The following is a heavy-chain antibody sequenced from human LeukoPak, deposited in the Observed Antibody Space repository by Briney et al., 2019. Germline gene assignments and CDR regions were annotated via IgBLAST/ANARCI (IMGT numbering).Heavy chain of an antibody. V-gene: IGHV1-69*13. D-gene: IGHD1-26*01. CDR2: IIPIFGTA. Sequence: HVASVKVSCTASGGTFSSYAISWVRQAPGQGLEWMGGIIPIFGTANYAQKFQGRVTITADESTSTAYMELSSLRSEDTAVYYCARTGKWGLLRRRTFDIWGQGTMVTVSS. CDR1: GGTFSSYA. CDR3: ARTGKWGLLRRRTFDI. J-gene: IGHJ3*02.